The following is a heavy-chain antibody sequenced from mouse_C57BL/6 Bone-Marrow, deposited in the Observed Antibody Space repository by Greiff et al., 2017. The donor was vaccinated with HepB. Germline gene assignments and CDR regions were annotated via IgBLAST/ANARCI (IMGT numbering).Heavy chain of an antibody. J-gene: IGHJ2*01. CDR1: GYAFTNYL. CDR3: ARERHYGRNFDY. D-gene: IGHD1-1*01. V-gene: IGHV1-54*01. Sequence: VQLQQSGAELVRPGTSVKVSCKASGYAFTNYLIEWVKQRPGQGLEWIGVINPGSGGTNYNEKFKGKATLTADKSYSTAYMQLSSLTSEDDAVYFYARERHYGRNFDYWGQGTTLTVSS. CDR2: INPGSGGT.